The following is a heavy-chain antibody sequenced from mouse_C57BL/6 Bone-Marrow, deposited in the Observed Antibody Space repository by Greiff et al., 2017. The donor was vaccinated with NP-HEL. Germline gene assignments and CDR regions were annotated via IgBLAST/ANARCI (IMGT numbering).Heavy chain of an antibody. V-gene: IGHV1-26*01. Sequence: EVQLQQSGPELVKPGASVKISCKASGYTFTDYYMNWVKQSHGKSLEWIGDINPNNGGTRYNQKFKGKATLTVDKSSSTAYMELRSLTSEDSAVYYCARDYDYDFDYWGQGTTLTVSS. CDR2: INPNNGGT. J-gene: IGHJ2*01. CDR3: ARDYDYDFDY. CDR1: GYTFTDYY. D-gene: IGHD2-4*01.